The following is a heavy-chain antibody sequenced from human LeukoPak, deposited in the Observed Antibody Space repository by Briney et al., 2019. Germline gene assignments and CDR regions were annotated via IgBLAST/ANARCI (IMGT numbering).Heavy chain of an antibody. Sequence: GGSLRLSCEASGFIFSNYGMHWVRQAPGKGLEWVAFIRYDGSNKYYADSVKGRFTISRDNSKNTLYLQMNSLRVEDTGVYYCAKDNPIEEVPGLGPGQWGQGTLVTVSS. D-gene: IGHD1-14*01. V-gene: IGHV3-30*02. CDR2: IRYDGSNK. CDR1: GFIFSNYG. CDR3: AKDNPIEEVPGLGPGQ. J-gene: IGHJ4*02.